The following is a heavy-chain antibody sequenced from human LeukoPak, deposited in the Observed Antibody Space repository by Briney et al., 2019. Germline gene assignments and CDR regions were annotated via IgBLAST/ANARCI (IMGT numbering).Heavy chain of an antibody. V-gene: IGHV3-7*01. CDR2: INQDGSEK. D-gene: IGHD6-19*01. J-gene: IGHJ1*01. Sequence: GGSLRLSCAASGFTFSVYWMSWVRQAPGKGLEWVANINQDGSEKHHLDSVRGRFTISRDNGKNSLYLQMNSLRAEDTAVYYCARADGVGVATPYFQHWGQGTLVTVSS. CDR1: GFTFSVYW. CDR3: ARADGVGVATPYFQH.